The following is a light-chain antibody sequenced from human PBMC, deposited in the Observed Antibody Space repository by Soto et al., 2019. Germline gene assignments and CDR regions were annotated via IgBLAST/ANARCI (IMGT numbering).Light chain of an antibody. Sequence: EILLTQSPGTLSLSPLEIATPSCMSNQRVNSFFLAWYQQKPGQAPRLLMYGASNRATGIPDRFSGSGSGTDFTLTISRLEPEDFAVYYCQQYGTSPLTFGGGTKVDIK. V-gene: IGKV3-20*01. CDR3: QQYGTSPLT. J-gene: IGKJ4*01. CDR2: GAS. CDR1: QRVNSFF.